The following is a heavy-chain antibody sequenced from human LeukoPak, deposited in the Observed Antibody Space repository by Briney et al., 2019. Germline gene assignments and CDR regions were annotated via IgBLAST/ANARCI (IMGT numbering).Heavy chain of an antibody. CDR2: ISYDGTNK. Sequence: GGSLRLSCAASGFTFSSYAIHWVRQAPGKGLEWVAIISYDGTNKYYADSVRGRFTISRDNSKNTLYLRMNSLRAEDTAVYYCARDFGWLSGFDNWGQGTLVTVSS. J-gene: IGHJ4*02. CDR3: ARDFGWLSGFDN. V-gene: IGHV3-30-3*01. D-gene: IGHD3-9*01. CDR1: GFTFSSYA.